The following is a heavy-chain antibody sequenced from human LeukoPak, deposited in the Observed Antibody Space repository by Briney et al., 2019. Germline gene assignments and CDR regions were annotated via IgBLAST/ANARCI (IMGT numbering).Heavy chain of an antibody. V-gene: IGHV3-74*01. J-gene: IGHJ6*02. CDR3: ARRTVGGTTPQTYGVDV. D-gene: IGHD1-26*01. CDR1: GFTFSSYW. Sequence: PGGSLRLSCAASGFTFSSYWMQWVRQAPGEGLVWVSRIHSDGSRTSYADSVKGRFTISRDNAENTLYLQMNSLRAEDTAVYYCARRTVGGTTPQTYGVDVWGQGTTVTVSS. CDR2: IHSDGSRT.